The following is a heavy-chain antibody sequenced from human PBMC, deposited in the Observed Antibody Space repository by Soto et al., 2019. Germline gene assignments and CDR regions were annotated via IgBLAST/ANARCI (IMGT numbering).Heavy chain of an antibody. CDR1: GYTSTTYG. J-gene: IGHJ4*02. V-gene: IGHV1-18*01. CDR3: ARGAGGYFDWLLPYYFDY. Sequence: ASVKVSCKVSGYTSTTYGVAWARQAPGQGLEWVGWISTYNGNTNYAQKLQGRVTMTTDTSTSTAYMELRSLRSDDTAVYYCARGAGGYFDWLLPYYFDYWGQGTLVTVSS. D-gene: IGHD3-9*01. CDR2: ISTYNGNT.